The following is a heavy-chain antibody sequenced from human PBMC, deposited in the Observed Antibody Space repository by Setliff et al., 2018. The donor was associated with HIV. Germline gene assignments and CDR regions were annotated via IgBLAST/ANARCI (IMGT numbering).Heavy chain of an antibody. Sequence: SLTCAVSGGSINSSHYYWGWIRQPPGKGPEWIGSIYYSGSTYYSPSLKSRVAMSIDTSKNQFSLKLCSVTAADTAVHYCARRFLTTVITLAFDLWGQGTMVTVSS. V-gene: IGHV4-39*01. D-gene: IGHD4-17*01. CDR3: ARRFLTTVITLAFDL. J-gene: IGHJ3*01. CDR2: IYYSGST. CDR1: GGSINSSHYY.